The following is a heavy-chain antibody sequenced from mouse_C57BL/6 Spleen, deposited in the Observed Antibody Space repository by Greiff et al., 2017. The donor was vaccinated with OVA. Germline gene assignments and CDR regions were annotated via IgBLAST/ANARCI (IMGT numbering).Heavy chain of an antibody. J-gene: IGHJ4*01. Sequence: QVQLQQSGPELVRPGASVKISCKAPGYTFTSHWMQWVRQRPGQGLEWIGEIFPGSGSTYYNEKFTGKATLTVDTSSSTAYMQLSSLTSEDSAVYFCARTKITTVVAGNAMDYWGQGTSVTVSS. CDR2: IFPGSGST. V-gene: IGHV1-56*01. D-gene: IGHD1-1*01. CDR3: ARTKITTVVAGNAMDY. CDR1: GYTFTSHW.